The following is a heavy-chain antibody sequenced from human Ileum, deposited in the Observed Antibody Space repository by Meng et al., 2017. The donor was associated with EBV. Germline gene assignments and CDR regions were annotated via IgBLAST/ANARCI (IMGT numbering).Heavy chain of an antibody. CDR3: ARDPAYPRGLFDS. J-gene: IGHJ4*02. D-gene: IGHD3-10*01. CDR1: RDSISNSDHY. Sequence: QLHVPETGPGLVTPSDTLTLTCSFSRDSISNSDHYWNGIRRSLGKGLECTASIYRSGSSYFDPSLKSRVSLSLDTSKNQFSLKLRSVTAADTALYYCARDPAYPRGLFDSWGQGTLVTVSS. CDR2: IYRSGSS. V-gene: IGHV4-39*07.